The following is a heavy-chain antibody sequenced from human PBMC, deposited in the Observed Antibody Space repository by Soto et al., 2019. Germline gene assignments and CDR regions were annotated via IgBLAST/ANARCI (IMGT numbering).Heavy chain of an antibody. CDR1: GGSVSSGSYY. D-gene: IGHD2-15*01. J-gene: IGHJ3*02. Sequence: SETLSLTCTVSGGSVSSGSYYWSWIRQPPGKGLEWIGYIYYSGSTNYNPSLKSRVTISVDTSKNQFSLKLSSVTAADTAVYYCARESDIVVVVAATHAFDIWGQGTMVTVSS. CDR3: ARESDIVVVVAATHAFDI. V-gene: IGHV4-61*01. CDR2: IYYSGST.